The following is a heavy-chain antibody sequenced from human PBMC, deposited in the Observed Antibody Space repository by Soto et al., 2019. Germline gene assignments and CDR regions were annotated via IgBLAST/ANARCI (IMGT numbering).Heavy chain of an antibody. D-gene: IGHD2-21*02. CDR3: ARDRSAAYCGGDCYYYYYYGMDV. CDR1: GFTFSSYA. J-gene: IGHJ6*02. Sequence: QVQLVESGGGVVQPGRSLRLSCAASGFTFSSYAMHWVRRAPGKGLEWVAVISYDGSNKYYADSVKGRFTISRDNSKNTLYLQMNSLRAEDTAVYYCARDRSAAYCGGDCYYYYYYGMDVWGQGTTVTVSS. V-gene: IGHV3-30-3*01. CDR2: ISYDGSNK.